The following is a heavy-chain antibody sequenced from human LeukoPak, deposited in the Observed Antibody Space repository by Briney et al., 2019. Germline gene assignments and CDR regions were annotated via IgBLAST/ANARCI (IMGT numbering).Heavy chain of an antibody. V-gene: IGHV1-69*05. J-gene: IGHJ4*02. CDR2: IIPIFGTA. D-gene: IGHD3-22*01. CDR1: GGTFSSYA. Sequence: GASVKVSCKASGGTFSSYAISWVRQAPGQGLEWMGGIIPIFGTANYAQKFQGRVTITTDESTSTAYMELSSLRSEDTAVYYCARWLNYYDSSGYYYCEPSGGYFDYWGQGTLVTVSS. CDR3: ARWLNYYDSSGYYYCEPSGGYFDY.